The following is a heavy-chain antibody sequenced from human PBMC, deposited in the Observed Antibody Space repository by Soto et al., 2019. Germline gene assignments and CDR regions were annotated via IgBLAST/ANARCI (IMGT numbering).Heavy chain of an antibody. V-gene: IGHV1-69*01. D-gene: IGHD1-1*01. CDR1: GGMFSSYA. CDR2: IIPIFNSP. Sequence: QVQLVQSGAEVKKPGSSVKVSCKASGGMFSSYAIDWVRQAPGHGLEWMGGIIPIFNSPKYAQKFQGRVTLTADESTTTAYMELSGLRSEDTAVYYCARVGGSLHDAHWGQGTLVTVSS. J-gene: IGHJ4*02. CDR3: ARVGGSLHDAH.